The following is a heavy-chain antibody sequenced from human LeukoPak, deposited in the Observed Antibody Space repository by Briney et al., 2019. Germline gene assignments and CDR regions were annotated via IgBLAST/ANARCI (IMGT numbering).Heavy chain of an antibody. J-gene: IGHJ5*02. CDR1: GYTFTGYY. CDR2: INPNSGGT. CDR3: AREDDYGGNWFDP. V-gene: IGHV1-2*02. D-gene: IGHD4-23*01. Sequence: ASVKVSCKASGYTFTGYYMHWVRQAPGQGLEWMGWINPNSGGTNYAQKFQGRVTMTRDTSISTAYTELSRLRSDDTAVYYCAREDDYGGNWFDPWGQGTLVTVSS.